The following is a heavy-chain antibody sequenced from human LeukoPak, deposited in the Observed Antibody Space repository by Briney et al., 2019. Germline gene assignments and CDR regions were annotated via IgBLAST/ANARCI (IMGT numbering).Heavy chain of an antibody. CDR1: GLTFSSYE. Sequence: PGGSLRLSCAASGLTFSSYEMNWVRQAPGKGLEWVSYISSSSSTIYYADSVKGRFTISRDNAKNSLYLQMNSLRAEDTAVYYCASGHIVVVPAAIAQDYWGQGTLVTVSS. V-gene: IGHV3-48*03. CDR3: ASGHIVVVPAAIAQDY. J-gene: IGHJ4*02. D-gene: IGHD2-2*01. CDR2: ISSSSSTI.